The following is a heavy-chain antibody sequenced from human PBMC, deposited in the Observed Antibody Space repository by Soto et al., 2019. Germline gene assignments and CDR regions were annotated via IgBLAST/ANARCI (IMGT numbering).Heavy chain of an antibody. D-gene: IGHD3-22*01. CDR3: ARGVHYDSSGYYYFY. CDR1: GGTFSSYT. V-gene: IGHV1-69*01. J-gene: IGHJ4*02. CDR2: STPVFGTA. Sequence: QVQLVQSGAEVKKPGSSVKVSCKASGGTFSSYTIDWVRQAPGQGLEWMGGSTPVFGTANYAQKFQGRITITADESTRTAYMELRSLRSEDTAVYYCARGVHYDSSGYYYFYCGQGTLVTVSS.